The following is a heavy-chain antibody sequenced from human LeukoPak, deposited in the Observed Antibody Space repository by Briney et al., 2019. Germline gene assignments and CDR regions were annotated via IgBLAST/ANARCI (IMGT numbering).Heavy chain of an antibody. CDR2: IKQDGSEK. CDR1: GSTFSSYW. V-gene: IGHV3-7*01. Sequence: GGSLRLSCAASGSTFSSYWMSWVRQAPGKGLEWVANIKQDGSEKYYVDSAKGRFTISRDNAKNSLYLQMNSLRAEDTAVYYCARESYYYYMDVWGKGTTVTVSS. CDR3: ARESYYYYMDV. J-gene: IGHJ6*03.